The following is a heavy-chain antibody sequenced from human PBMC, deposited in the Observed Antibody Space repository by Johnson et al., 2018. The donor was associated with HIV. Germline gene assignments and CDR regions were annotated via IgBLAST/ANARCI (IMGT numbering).Heavy chain of an antibody. CDR1: GFTVSSNY. V-gene: IGHV3-53*01. D-gene: IGHD6-19*01. CDR2: IYSGGST. Sequence: VQLVESGGGLIQPGGSLRLSCAASGFTVSSNYMSWVRQAPGKGLEWVSVIYSGGSTYYADSVKGRFTISRDNSKNTLYLQMNSLKTEDTAVYYCTTDLLKAESAEGFDAFDIWGQGTMVTVSS. CDR3: TTDLLKAESAEGFDAFDI. J-gene: IGHJ3*02.